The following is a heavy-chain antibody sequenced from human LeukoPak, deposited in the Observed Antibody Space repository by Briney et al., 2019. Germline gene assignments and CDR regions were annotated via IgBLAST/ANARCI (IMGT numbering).Heavy chain of an antibody. D-gene: IGHD6-13*01. CDR3: ARDRSISAAGDTY. V-gene: IGHV3-74*01. CDR2: VNRDGSST. Sequence: GGSLTLFCAAPGFTSRAYRVHRARQAPGKGLVWVSRVNRDGSSTSYADSVKGRFTVSRDNAKNTLSLQMNSLRAEDTAVYYCARDRSISAAGDTYWGQGTLVTVSS. J-gene: IGHJ4*02. CDR1: GFTSRAYR.